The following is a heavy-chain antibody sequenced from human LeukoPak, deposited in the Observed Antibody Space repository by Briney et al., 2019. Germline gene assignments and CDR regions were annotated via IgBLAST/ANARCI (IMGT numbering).Heavy chain of an antibody. Sequence: SETLSLTCTVSGGSISSGSYYWSWIRQSPGKGLEWIGEINHSGSTNYNPSLKSRVTISVDTSKNQFSLKLSSVTAADTAVYYCARAPRSGGSCYFDYWGQGTLVTVSS. D-gene: IGHD2-15*01. V-gene: IGHV4-39*07. J-gene: IGHJ4*02. CDR2: INHSGST. CDR1: GGSISSGSYY. CDR3: ARAPRSGGSCYFDY.